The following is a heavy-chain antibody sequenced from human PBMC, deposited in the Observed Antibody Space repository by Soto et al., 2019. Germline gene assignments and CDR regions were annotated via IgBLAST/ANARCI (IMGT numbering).Heavy chain of an antibody. CDR3: AGVTYNIFYGMDV. D-gene: IGHD1-1*01. CDR2: ISGSGGST. J-gene: IGHJ6*02. CDR1: GFTFSSYA. V-gene: IGHV3-23*01. Sequence: EVQLLESGGGLVQPGGSLRLSCAASGFTFSSYAMTLVRQAPGKGLEWVSAISGSGGSTYYADSVKGRFTISRDNSKSTLCLQMNSLRAEDTALYYCAGVTYNIFYGMDVWGQGTTVTVCS.